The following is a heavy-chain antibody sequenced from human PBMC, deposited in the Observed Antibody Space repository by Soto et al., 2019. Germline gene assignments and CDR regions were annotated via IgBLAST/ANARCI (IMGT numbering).Heavy chain of an antibody. Sequence: SETLSLTCAVYGGSFSGYYWSWIRQPPGKGLEWIGEINHSGSTNYNPSLKSRVTISVDTSKNQFSLKLSSVTAADTAVYYCARGPISCSSTSCYNLVDYSNYSTFDYWGQGTLVTVSS. V-gene: IGHV4-34*01. CDR3: ARGPISCSSTSCYNLVDYSNYSTFDY. J-gene: IGHJ4*02. CDR1: GGSFSGYY. D-gene: IGHD2-2*02. CDR2: INHSGST.